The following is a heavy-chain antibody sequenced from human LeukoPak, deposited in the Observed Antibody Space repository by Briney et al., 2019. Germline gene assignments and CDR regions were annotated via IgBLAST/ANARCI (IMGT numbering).Heavy chain of an antibody. CDR2: ISGSGGGT. V-gene: IGHV3-23*01. D-gene: IGHD1-26*01. CDR1: GFTFSSIA. CDR3: AKDLGRYRNNFFDY. J-gene: IGHJ4*02. Sequence: GGSLRLSCAASGFTFSSIAMSWVRQAPDKGLEWVSTISGSGGGTYYADSVKGRITISRDDSKNTLYLQMNSLRADDTAVYYCAKDLGRYRNNFFDYWGQGNLVTVSS.